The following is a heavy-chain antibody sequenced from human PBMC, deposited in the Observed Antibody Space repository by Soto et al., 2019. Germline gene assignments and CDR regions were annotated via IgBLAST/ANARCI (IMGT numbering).Heavy chain of an antibody. CDR2: IIPIFGTA. CDR3: ARDDGRRCTNGVCRFRYYYYGMDV. J-gene: IGHJ6*01. CDR1: GGTFSSDA. D-gene: IGHD2-8*01. Sequence: SVKVSCKASGGTFSSDAISWVRQAPGQGLEWMGGIIPIFGTANYAQKFQGRVTITADESTSTAYMELSSLRSEDTAVYYCARDDGRRCTNGVCRFRYYYYGMDVWGQGTTVTVSS. V-gene: IGHV1-69*13.